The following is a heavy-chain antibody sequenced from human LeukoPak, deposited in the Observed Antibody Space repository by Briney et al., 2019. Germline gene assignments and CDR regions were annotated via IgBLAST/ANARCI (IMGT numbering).Heavy chain of an antibody. J-gene: IGHJ3*02. CDR1: GFTFSSYW. D-gene: IGHD3-10*01. V-gene: IGHV3-74*01. Sequence: GGSLRLSCAASGFTFSSYWMHWVRQVPGKGLVWVSRINSDGSSTSYADSVKGRFTISRDNAKNTLYVQMNSLRAQDTAVYYCSTGSGHAFDIWGRGTMVTVSS. CDR2: INSDGSST. CDR3: STGSGHAFDI.